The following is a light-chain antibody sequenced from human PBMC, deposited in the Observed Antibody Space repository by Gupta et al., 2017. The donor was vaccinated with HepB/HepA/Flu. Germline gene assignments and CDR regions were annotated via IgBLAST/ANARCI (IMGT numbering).Light chain of an antibody. V-gene: IGKV3-15*01. J-gene: IGKJ4*01. CDR2: GAS. CDR3: QQYNLRPLT. CDR1: QSVYNS. Sequence: IVMTQSPASLSVSPGERATLSCRASQSVYNSLAWYQQKPGQPPRILIYGASTRATAIPARFRGSGSGTEFTLTISSLQSEDFAVYYCQQYNLRPLTFGGGTKVEIK.